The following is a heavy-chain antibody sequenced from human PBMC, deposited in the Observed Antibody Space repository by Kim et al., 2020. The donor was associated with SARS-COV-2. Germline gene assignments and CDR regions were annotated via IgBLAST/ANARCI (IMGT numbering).Heavy chain of an antibody. D-gene: IGHD6-6*01. CDR2: ISGSGGST. J-gene: IGHJ4*02. CDR1: GFTFSSYA. CDR3: AKGRVRGTARLVFDY. Sequence: GGSLRLSCAASGFTFSSYAMSWVRQAPGKGLEWVSAISGSGGSTYYADSVKGRFTISRDNSKNTLYLQMNSLRAEDTAVYYCAKGRVRGTARLVFDYWGQGTLVTVSS. V-gene: IGHV3-23*01.